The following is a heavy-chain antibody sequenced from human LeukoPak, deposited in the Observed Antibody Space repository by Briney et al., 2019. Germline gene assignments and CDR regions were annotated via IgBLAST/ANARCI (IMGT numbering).Heavy chain of an antibody. Sequence: ASVTVSFKASGYTFINYYMYWVRLAPGQGLEWMGIINPSGGSTSYAQKFQGRVTMTRDTSTSTVYMELSSLRSEDTAVYYCARDTATPARIVGATWVFDYWGQGTLVTVSS. CDR3: ARDTATPARIVGATWVFDY. CDR1: GYTFINYY. J-gene: IGHJ4*02. CDR2: INPSGGST. V-gene: IGHV1-46*01. D-gene: IGHD1-26*01.